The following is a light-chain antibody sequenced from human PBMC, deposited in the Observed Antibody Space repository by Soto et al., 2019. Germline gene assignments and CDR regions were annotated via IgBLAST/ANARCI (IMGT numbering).Light chain of an antibody. J-gene: IGLJ1*01. CDR1: SSDVGYYNY. CDR3: SSYTSSSTYV. V-gene: IGLV2-14*03. CDR2: DVR. Sequence: LTQPASVSGSPGQSITISCTGTSSDVGYYNYVSWYQQHPGKAPKLMIYDVRNRPSGVSNRFSGSKSSNTASLTISGLQAEDETDYYCSSYTSSSTYVFGTGTKVTVL.